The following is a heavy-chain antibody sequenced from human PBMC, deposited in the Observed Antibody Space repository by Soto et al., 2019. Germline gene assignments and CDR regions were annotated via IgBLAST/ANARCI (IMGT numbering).Heavy chain of an antibody. D-gene: IGHD1-26*01. CDR2: MNPNSGNT. V-gene: IGHV1-8*01. CDR1: GYTFTSYD. Sequence: ASVKVSCKASGYTFTSYDINWVRQATGQGLEWMGWMNPNSGNTGYAQKFQGRVTMTRNTSISTAYMELSSLRSEDTAVYYCARTVGATIIYYYYYGMDVWGQGTTVTVS. J-gene: IGHJ6*02. CDR3: ARTVGATIIYYYYYGMDV.